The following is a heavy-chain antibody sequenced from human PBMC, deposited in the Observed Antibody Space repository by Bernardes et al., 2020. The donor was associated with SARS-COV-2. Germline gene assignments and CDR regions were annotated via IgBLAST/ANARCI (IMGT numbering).Heavy chain of an antibody. CDR2: ISSNGGST. V-gene: IGHV3-64D*09. Sequence: VGSLILSCSASGFTFRSYAMHWVRQAPGKGLEYVSAISSNGGSTYYADSVKGRFTISRDNSKNTLYLQMSSLRAEDTAVYYCVKGGIGYYYYYMDVWGKGTTVTVSS. CDR3: VKGGIGYYYYYMDV. CDR1: GFTFRSYA. J-gene: IGHJ6*03. D-gene: IGHD2-21*01.